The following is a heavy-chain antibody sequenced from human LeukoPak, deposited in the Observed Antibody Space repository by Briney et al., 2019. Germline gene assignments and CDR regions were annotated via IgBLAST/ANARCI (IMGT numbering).Heavy chain of an antibody. J-gene: IGHJ4*02. CDR2: VDWDDDK. Sequence: SGLTLVNPTQTFTLTCSFSKFSLRTSGMGVNWIRQPPGKALEWLARVDWDDDKYSSTSMKTRLTISKDTTKTQVVLTITNMDPVDTATYCWARILGGSDYHWDYWGKGTLVTVSS. CDR1: KFSLRTSGMG. V-gene: IGHV2-70*11. D-gene: IGHD3-22*01. CDR3: ARILGGSDYHWDY.